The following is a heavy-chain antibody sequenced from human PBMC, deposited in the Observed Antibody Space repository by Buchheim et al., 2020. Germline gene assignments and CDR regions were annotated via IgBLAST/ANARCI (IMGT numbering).Heavy chain of an antibody. J-gene: IGHJ4*02. V-gene: IGHV3-15*07. CDR1: GFTFSNAW. D-gene: IGHD6-13*01. CDR3: TTDVGSSWYLQVGRSFDY. CDR2: IKSKTGGGTT. Sequence: EVQLVESGGGLVKPGGSLRLSCAASGFTFSNAWMNWVRQAPGKGLEWVGRIKSKTGGGTTDYAAPVKGRFTISRDDSKNTLYLQMNSLKTEDTAVYYCTTDVGSSWYLQVGRSFDYWGQGTL.